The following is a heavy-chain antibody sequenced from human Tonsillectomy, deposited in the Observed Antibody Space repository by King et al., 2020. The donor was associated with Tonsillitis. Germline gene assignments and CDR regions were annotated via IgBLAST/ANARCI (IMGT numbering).Heavy chain of an antibody. J-gene: IGHJ4*02. CDR2: IYPGDSDT. Sequence: QLVQSGAEGKKPGESLKISCKGSGYTFTNYWIGWVRQMPGKGLEWMGIIYPGDSDTRYSPSFRGQVIISADKSVSTAYLQWSSLKASDTAMYYCARTIRQPFVPHFDNWGQGTLVTVSS. D-gene: IGHD3-10*01. CDR3: ARTIRQPFVPHFDN. CDR1: GYTFTNYW. V-gene: IGHV5-51*01.